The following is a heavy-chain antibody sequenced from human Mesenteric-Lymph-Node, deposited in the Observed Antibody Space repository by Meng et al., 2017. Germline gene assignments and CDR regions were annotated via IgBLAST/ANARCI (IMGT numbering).Heavy chain of an antibody. J-gene: IGHJ5*02. CDR3: ARDFWSRTKFGEFIFPYWFDP. CDR1: GFTFSYYW. V-gene: IGHV3-33*08. CDR2: IWYDGSNK. Sequence: GGSLRLSCAASGFTFSYYWMNWVRQGPGKGLEWVAVIWYDGSNKYYADSVKGRFTISRDNSKNTLYLQMNSLRAEDTAVYYCARDFWSRTKFGEFIFPYWFDPWGQGTLVTVSS. D-gene: IGHD3-10*02.